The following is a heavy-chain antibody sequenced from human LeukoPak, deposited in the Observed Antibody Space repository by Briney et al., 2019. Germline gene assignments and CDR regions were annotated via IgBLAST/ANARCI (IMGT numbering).Heavy chain of an antibody. D-gene: IGHD2-2*01. J-gene: IGHJ5*02. Sequence: SETLSLTCTVSGGSISSGGYYWSWIRQPPGKGLEWIGYIYHSGSTYYNPSLKSRVTISVDRSKNQFSLKLSSVTAADTAVYYCARDLRLYCSSTSCPEAPWGRGTLVTVSS. V-gene: IGHV4-30-2*01. CDR3: ARDLRLYCSSTSCPEAP. CDR1: GGSISSGGYY. CDR2: IYHSGST.